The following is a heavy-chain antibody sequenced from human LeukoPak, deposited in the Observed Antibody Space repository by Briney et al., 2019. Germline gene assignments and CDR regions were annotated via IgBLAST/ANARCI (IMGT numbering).Heavy chain of an antibody. V-gene: IGHV1-2*02. CDR3: ASWVREIDAFDI. D-gene: IGHD3-10*01. CDR1: GYTFTSYH. Sequence: ASVKVSCKASGYTFTSYHMHWVRQAPGQGLEWMGWINPNSGGTNYAQKFQGRVTMTRDTSISTAYMELSRLRSDDTAVYYCASWVREIDAFDIWGQGTMVTVSS. J-gene: IGHJ3*02. CDR2: INPNSGGT.